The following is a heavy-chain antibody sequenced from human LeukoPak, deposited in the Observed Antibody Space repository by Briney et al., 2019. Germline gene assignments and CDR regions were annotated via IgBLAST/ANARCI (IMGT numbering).Heavy chain of an antibody. CDR3: AKYGTVVAGKGLPDW. D-gene: IGHD6-19*01. Sequence: GGSLRLSCESSGFTFSDNYMSWIRQAPGKGLEWVSSISGNAVGTYYADSVKGRFTISRDNSKNTLYLQMNSLRAEDTAVYYCAKYGTVVAGKGLPDWWGQGTLVTVSS. V-gene: IGHV3-23*01. CDR1: GFTFSDNY. J-gene: IGHJ4*02. CDR2: ISGNAVGT.